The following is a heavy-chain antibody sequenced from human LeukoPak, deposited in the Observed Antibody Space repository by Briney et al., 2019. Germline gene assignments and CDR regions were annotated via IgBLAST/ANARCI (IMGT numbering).Heavy chain of an antibody. V-gene: IGHV3-21*01. CDR3: SRGADNFYYERYRDV. J-gene: IGHJ6*03. D-gene: IGHD1-26*01. CDR1: GFTFSSYS. CDR2: ISTSSIYM. Sequence: GGSLRLSCAASGFTFSSYSMNWVRQAPGKGLEWVASISTSSIYMYYADSVKGRFTVSRDNAKNSLYLQIDSLSAEDTALYYWSRGADNFYYERYRDVGRKDPAVTV.